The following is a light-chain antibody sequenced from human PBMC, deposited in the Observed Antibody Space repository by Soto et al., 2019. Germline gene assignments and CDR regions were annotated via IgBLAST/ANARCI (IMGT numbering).Light chain of an antibody. J-gene: IGLJ1*01. V-gene: IGLV2-23*02. CDR3: CSYAGSSTFYV. CDR1: SSDVGSYNL. Sequence: QSVLTQPAPVSGFPGQSITISCTGTSSDVGSYNLVSWYQQHPGKAPKLMIYEVSKRPSGVSNRFSGSKSGNTASLTISGLQAEDEADYYCCSYAGSSTFYVFGNGTKVTVL. CDR2: EVS.